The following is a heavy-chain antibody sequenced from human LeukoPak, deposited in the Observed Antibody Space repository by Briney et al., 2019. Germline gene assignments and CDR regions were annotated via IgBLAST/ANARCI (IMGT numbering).Heavy chain of an antibody. J-gene: IGHJ3*02. CDR2: IFPGDSDI. Sequence: GESLKISCQGSEYIFTSYSIGWVRQMSGKGLEWMGTIFPGDSDIRYSPSFQGQVTISADKSISTAYLQWNSLQASDTGMYYCAKRRPGYNLYAFDIWGQGTMVTVSS. CDR3: AKRRPGYNLYAFDI. CDR1: EYIFTSYS. D-gene: IGHD5-24*01. V-gene: IGHV5-51*01.